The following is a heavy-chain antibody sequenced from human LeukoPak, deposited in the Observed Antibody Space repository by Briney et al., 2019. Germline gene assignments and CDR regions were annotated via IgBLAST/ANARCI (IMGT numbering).Heavy chain of an antibody. CDR1: GGTFSSYA. V-gene: IGHV1-69*05. D-gene: IGHD6-13*01. J-gene: IGHJ4*02. Sequence: SVKVSCKASGGTFSSYAISWVRQAPGQGLEWMGRIIPIFGTANYAQKFQGRVTITTDESTSTAYMELSSLRSEDTAVYYCARLNSSPGAYYFDYWGQGTLVTVSS. CDR3: ARLNSSPGAYYFDY. CDR2: IIPIFGTA.